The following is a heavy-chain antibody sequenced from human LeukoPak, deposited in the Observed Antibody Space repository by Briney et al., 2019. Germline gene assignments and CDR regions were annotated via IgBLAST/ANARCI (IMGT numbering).Heavy chain of an antibody. CDR2: IIPIFGTA. D-gene: IGHD3-3*01. V-gene: IGHV1-69*13. Sequence: SVKVSCKASGGTFSSYAISWVRQAPGQGLEWMGGIIPIFGTANYAQKFQGRVTITADESTSTAYMELSSLRSEDTAVYYCATPGKAITIFGVVNSYYYYMDVWGKGTTVTVSS. CDR3: ATPGKAITIFGVVNSYYYYMDV. CDR1: GGTFSSYA. J-gene: IGHJ6*03.